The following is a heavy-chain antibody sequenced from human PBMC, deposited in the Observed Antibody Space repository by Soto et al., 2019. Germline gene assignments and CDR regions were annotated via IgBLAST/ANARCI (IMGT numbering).Heavy chain of an antibody. CDR3: ARGRGGYAVNWFDP. V-gene: IGHV4-30-2*01. CDR2: IYHSGST. D-gene: IGHD5-12*01. Sequence: SETLSLTCAVSGGSISSGGYSWSWIRQPPGKGLECIGYIYHSGSTYYNPSLKSRVTISVDRSKNQFSLKLSSVTAADTAVYYCARGRGGYAVNWFDPWGQGTLVTVS. J-gene: IGHJ5*02. CDR1: GGSISSGGYS.